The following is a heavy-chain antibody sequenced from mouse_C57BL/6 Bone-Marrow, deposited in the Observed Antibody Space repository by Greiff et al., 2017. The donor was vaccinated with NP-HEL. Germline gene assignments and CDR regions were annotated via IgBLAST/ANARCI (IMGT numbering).Heavy chain of an antibody. CDR2: IHPNSGST. CDR3: ARDYDYDFDY. J-gene: IGHJ2*01. D-gene: IGHD2-4*01. CDR1: GYTFTSYW. V-gene: IGHV1-64*01. Sequence: VQLQQSGAELVKPGASVKLSCKASGYTFTSYWMHWVKQRPGQGLEWIGMIHPNSGSTNYNEKFKSKATLTVDQSSSTAYMQLSSLTSEDSAVYYCARDYDYDFDYWGQGTTLTVSS.